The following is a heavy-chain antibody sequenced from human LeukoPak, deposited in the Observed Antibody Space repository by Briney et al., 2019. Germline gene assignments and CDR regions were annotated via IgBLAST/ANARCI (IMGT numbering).Heavy chain of an antibody. D-gene: IGHD4-17*01. CDR1: GFTFSSYG. CDR3: AKVGSLRTDWFDP. J-gene: IGHJ5*02. Sequence: GGSLRLSCAASGFTFSSYGMHWVRQAPGKGLEWVSVIYSGGSTYYADSVKGRFTISRHNSKNTLYLQMNSLRAEDTAVYYCAKVGSLRTDWFDPWGQGTLVTVSS. V-gene: IGHV3-NL1*01. CDR2: IYSGGST.